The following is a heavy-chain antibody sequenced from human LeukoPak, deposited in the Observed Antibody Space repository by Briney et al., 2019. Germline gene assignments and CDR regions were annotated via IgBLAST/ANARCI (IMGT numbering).Heavy chain of an antibody. J-gene: IGHJ6*03. CDR1: GSRFTSYW. V-gene: IGHV5-51*01. CDR3: ATSGSYQTRYYYYYMDV. Sequence: GGSLKISFKGSGSRFTSYWIGWVRPMPGKGLEWMGIIYPGDSDTRYSPSFQGQVTISADKSISTAYLQWSSLKASDTAMYYCATSGSYQTRYYYYYMDVWGKGTTVTVSS. D-gene: IGHD1-26*01. CDR2: IYPGDSDT.